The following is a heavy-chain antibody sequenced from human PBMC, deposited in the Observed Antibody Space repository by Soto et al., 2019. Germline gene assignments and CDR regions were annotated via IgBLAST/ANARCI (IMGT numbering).Heavy chain of an antibody. V-gene: IGHV3-30-3*01. CDR1: GFTFSSYA. CDR3: ARASSLEYSSPMDV. Sequence: QVQLVESGGGVVQPGRSLRLSCAASGFTFSSYAMHWVRQAPGKGLEWVAVISYDGSNKYYADSVKGRFTISRDNSKNPLYLQMNSLRAGDTAVYYCARASSLEYSSPMDVWGQGTTVTVSS. D-gene: IGHD6-6*01. CDR2: ISYDGSNK. J-gene: IGHJ6*02.